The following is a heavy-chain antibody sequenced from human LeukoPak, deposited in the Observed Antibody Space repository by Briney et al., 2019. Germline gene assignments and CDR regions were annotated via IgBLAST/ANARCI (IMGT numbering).Heavy chain of an antibody. CDR3: ARGQCSSTSCYISTYYYYMDV. CDR1: GGSFSGYY. V-gene: IGHV4-34*01. J-gene: IGHJ6*03. Sequence: PSETLSLTCAVYGGSFSGYYWSWIRQPPGKGLEWIGEINHSGSTNYNPSLKSRVTISVDTSKNQFSLKLSSVTAADTAVYYCARGQCSSTSCYISTYYYYMDVWGKGTTVTVSS. D-gene: IGHD2-2*02. CDR2: INHSGST.